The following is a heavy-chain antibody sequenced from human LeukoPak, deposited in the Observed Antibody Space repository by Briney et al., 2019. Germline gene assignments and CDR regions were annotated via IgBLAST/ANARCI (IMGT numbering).Heavy chain of an antibody. D-gene: IGHD2-15*01. Sequence: GGSLRLSCAASGFTFSSYGMHWVRQAPGKGLEWVAVIWYDGSNKYYADSVKGRFTISRDNSKNTLYLQMNSLRAEDTAVYYCAKPARGGILRSDFDYWGQGTLVTVSS. V-gene: IGHV3-33*06. CDR3: AKPARGGILRSDFDY. J-gene: IGHJ4*02. CDR1: GFTFSSYG. CDR2: IWYDGSNK.